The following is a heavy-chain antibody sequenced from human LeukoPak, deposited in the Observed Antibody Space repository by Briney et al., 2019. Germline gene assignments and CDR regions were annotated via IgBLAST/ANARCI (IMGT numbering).Heavy chain of an antibody. V-gene: IGHV1-8*03. CDR3: ARGGVYYDFWSGYHDAFDI. Sequence: ASVKVSCKASGYTFTSYDINWVRQATGQGLEWMGWMNPNSGNTGYAQKFQGRVTITRNTSISPAYMELSSLRSEDTAVYYCARGGVYYDFWSGYHDAFDIWGQGTMVTVSS. D-gene: IGHD3-3*01. CDR1: GYTFTSYD. J-gene: IGHJ3*02. CDR2: MNPNSGNT.